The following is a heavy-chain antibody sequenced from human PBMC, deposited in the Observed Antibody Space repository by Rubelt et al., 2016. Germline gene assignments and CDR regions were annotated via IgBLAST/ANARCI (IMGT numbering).Heavy chain of an antibody. Sequence: QLQLQESGPGLVQPSETLSLTCTVSGASLSTTTYFWGWIRQPPGKGLEWIATIYYSGTTYYNASLKSRVTISVDKSKNQLYLKLNAVTAADTAVYYCARDPIYGMDVWGQGTTVTVSS. CDR2: IYYSGTT. CDR3: ARDPIYGMDV. J-gene: IGHJ6*02. CDR1: GASLSTTTYF. V-gene: IGHV4-39*07.